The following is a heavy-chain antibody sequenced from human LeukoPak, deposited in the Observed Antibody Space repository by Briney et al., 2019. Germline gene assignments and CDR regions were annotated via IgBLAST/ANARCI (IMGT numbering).Heavy chain of an antibody. Sequence: GGSLRLSCSASEFTFSGYTMNWVRQAPGKGLEWVAVIWYDGSNKYYADSVKGRFTISRDNSKNTLYLQMNSLRAEDTAVYYCARGDYYDSSGYSQYFQHWGQGTLVTVSS. V-gene: IGHV3-33*08. D-gene: IGHD3-22*01. J-gene: IGHJ1*01. CDR2: IWYDGSNK. CDR3: ARGDYYDSSGYSQYFQH. CDR1: EFTFSGYT.